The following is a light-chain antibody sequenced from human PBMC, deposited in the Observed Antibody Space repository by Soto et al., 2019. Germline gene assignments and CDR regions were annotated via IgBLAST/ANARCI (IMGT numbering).Light chain of an antibody. CDR2: SNN. Sequence: VLTHPPSASGTPGQRVTISCSGSSSNIGSNTVNWYQQLPGTAPKLVIYSNNQRPSGVPDRFSGSKSGTSASLAISGLQSEDEADYYCVAWDDSLNGYVVFGGGTKVTVL. CDR3: VAWDDSLNGYVV. V-gene: IGLV1-44*01. J-gene: IGLJ2*01. CDR1: SSNIGSNT.